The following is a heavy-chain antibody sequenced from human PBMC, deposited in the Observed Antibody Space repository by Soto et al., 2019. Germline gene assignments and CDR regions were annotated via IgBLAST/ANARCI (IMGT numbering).Heavy chain of an antibody. CDR3: ARDRVDCSGGNCWRSVEDT. CDR1: GYTFTTYY. CDR2: IDPSGGGT. J-gene: IGHJ5*02. V-gene: IGHV1-46*01. Sequence: QVQLVQSGAEVKKPGASVKVSCKASGYTFTTYYMHWVRQAPGQGLEWMGIIDPSGGGTSYAQKFQGRLTMTRDTSPSTVYMGLSSLRSEDTAVYYCARDRVDCSGGNCWRSVEDTWGQGTLVTVSS. D-gene: IGHD2-15*01.